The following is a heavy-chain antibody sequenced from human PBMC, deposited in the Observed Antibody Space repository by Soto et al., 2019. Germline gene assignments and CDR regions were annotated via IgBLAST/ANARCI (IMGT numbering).Heavy chain of an antibody. CDR2: IYWNDDK. J-gene: IGHJ6*02. D-gene: IGHD6-13*01. CDR1: GFSLSTSGVG. CDR3: ARRRGKAAAGISPDCYYYGMDV. V-gene: IGHV2-5*01. Sequence: GSGPTLVNPTQTLTLTCTFSGFSLSTSGVGVGWIRQPPGKALEWLALIYWNDDKRYSPSLKSRLTITKDTSKNQVVLTMTNMDPVDTATYYCARRRGKAAAGISPDCYYYGMDVWGQGTTVTVSS.